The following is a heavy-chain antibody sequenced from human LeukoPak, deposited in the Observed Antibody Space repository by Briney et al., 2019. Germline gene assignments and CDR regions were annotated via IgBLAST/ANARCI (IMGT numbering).Heavy chain of an antibody. J-gene: IGHJ4*02. CDR3: GKMRGMPREAYHFDR. CDR2: VGSGGTR. D-gene: IGHD1-26*01. V-gene: IGHV3-23*01. CDR1: VFNFNIYT. Sequence: GGSLRLSFASSVFNFNIYTISWVRRPQGRGREGISAVGSGGTRYYADSVKGRFTISRDNSENTVSLQMDSLRADDTAMYYCGKMRGMPREAYHFDRWGQGTLVAVSS.